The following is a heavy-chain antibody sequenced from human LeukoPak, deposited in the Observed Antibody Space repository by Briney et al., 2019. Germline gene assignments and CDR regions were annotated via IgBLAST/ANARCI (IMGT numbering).Heavy chain of an antibody. Sequence: GRSLRLSCTVSRFTFSDYYMTWVRQAPGKGLEWLSYISGNSGDINYLDSVRGRFTISRDNAKNSLYLQMNSLRVEDTAVYYCTRDPRRLDYLGQGTLVTVSS. CDR1: RFTFSDYY. CDR3: TRDPRRLDY. J-gene: IGHJ4*02. CDR2: ISGNSGDI. V-gene: IGHV3-11*05.